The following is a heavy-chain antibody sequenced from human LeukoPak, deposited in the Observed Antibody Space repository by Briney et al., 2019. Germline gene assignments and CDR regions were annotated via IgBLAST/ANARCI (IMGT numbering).Heavy chain of an antibody. J-gene: IGHJ4*02. CDR1: GFTFSYND. CDR2: IDTAGAT. Sequence: GGSLRLSCAASGFTFSYNDMHWVRQPTGKGLEWVSGIDTAGATYYPGSVKGRFTISRENAKNSLYLQMNNLSAGDTAVYYCARGWGQGLKATFSYWGQGTLVTVSS. D-gene: IGHD1-26*01. CDR3: ARGWGQGLKATFSY. V-gene: IGHV3-13*04.